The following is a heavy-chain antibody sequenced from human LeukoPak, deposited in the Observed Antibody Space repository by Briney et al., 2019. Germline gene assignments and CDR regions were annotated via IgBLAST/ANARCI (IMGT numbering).Heavy chain of an antibody. V-gene: IGHV4-34*01. CDR2: INHSGST. CDR1: GRSSSGYY. J-gene: IGHJ3*02. CDR3: ARRRLWFGELLYDAFDI. D-gene: IGHD3-10*01. Sequence: SETLSLTCAVYGRSSSGYYWSWIRQPPGKGLEWIGEINHSGSTNYNPSLKSRVTISVDTSKNQFSLKLSSVTAADTAVYYCARRRLWFGELLYDAFDIWGQGTMVTVSS.